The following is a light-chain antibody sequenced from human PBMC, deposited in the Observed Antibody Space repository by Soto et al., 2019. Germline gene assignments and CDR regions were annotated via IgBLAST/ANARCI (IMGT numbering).Light chain of an antibody. V-gene: IGKV3-20*01. Sequence: EIVLTQSPGTLSLSLGERATLSCRASQSVSSSYLAWYQQKPGQAPRLLIYGASSRATGIPDRFSGSGSGTEFTLTISRLEPEDFAVYYCQQYGSSPYTFGPGPKMDIK. CDR3: QQYGSSPYT. J-gene: IGKJ3*01. CDR1: QSVSSSY. CDR2: GAS.